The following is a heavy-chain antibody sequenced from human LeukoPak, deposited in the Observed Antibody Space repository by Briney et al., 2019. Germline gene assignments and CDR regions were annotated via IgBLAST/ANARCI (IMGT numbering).Heavy chain of an antibody. D-gene: IGHD6-13*01. CDR1: GGTFISYA. CDR2: IIPIFGTA. Sequence: RASVKVSFKASGGTFISYAISWVRQAPGQGLEWMGGIIPIFGTANYAQKFQGRVTITADESTSTAYMELSSLRSEDTAVYYCATLRGAAAEGYWGQGTLVTVSS. J-gene: IGHJ4*02. CDR3: ATLRGAAAEGY. V-gene: IGHV1-69*13.